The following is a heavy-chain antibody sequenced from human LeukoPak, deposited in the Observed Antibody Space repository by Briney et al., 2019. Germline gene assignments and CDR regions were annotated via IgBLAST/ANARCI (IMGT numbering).Heavy chain of an antibody. Sequence: SETLSLTCTVSGGSISSYYWSWIRQHPGKGLEWIGYIYYSGSTYYNPSLKSRVTISVDTSKNQFSLKLSSVTAADTAVYYCARGWRITKIDAFDIWGQGTMVTVSS. D-gene: IGHD1-14*01. CDR3: ARGWRITKIDAFDI. V-gene: IGHV4-59*06. CDR1: GGSISSYY. J-gene: IGHJ3*02. CDR2: IYYSGST.